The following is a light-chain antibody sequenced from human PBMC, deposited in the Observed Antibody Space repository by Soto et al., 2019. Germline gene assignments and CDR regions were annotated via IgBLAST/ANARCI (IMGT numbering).Light chain of an antibody. J-gene: IGLJ1*01. CDR1: SSDVGGYNY. CDR2: EVS. V-gene: IGLV2-14*01. CDR3: SSYSASSTLV. Sequence: QYALTQPASVSGSPGQSITISCTGTSSDVGGYNYVSWYQQHPGKAPKLLIFEVSNRPSGVSDRFSASKSGNTASLTISGLQTEDEADYYCSSYSASSTLVFGTGTKLTVL.